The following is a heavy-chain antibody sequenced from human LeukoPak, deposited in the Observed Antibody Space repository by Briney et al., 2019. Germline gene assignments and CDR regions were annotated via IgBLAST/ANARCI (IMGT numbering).Heavy chain of an antibody. CDR2: IYYSGST. Sequence: SETLSLTRTVSGGSVSSGSYYWSWIRQPPGKGLEWIGYIYYSGSTNYNPSLKSRVTISVDTSKNQFSLKLSSVTAADTAVYYCARDPYYYDSSGSPRGYAFDIWGQGTMVTVSS. D-gene: IGHD3-22*01. CDR1: GGSVSSGSYY. J-gene: IGHJ3*02. CDR3: ARDPYYYDSSGSPRGYAFDI. V-gene: IGHV4-61*01.